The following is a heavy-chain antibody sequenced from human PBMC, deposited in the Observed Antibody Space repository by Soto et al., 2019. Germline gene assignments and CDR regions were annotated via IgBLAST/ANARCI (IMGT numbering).Heavy chain of an antibody. Sequence: GGSLRLSCAASGFTFSSYAMSWVRQAPGKGLEWVSAISGSGGSTYYADSVKGRFTISRDNSKNTLYLQMNSLRAEDTAVYYCAKDGGPYSGYARDAFDIWGQGTMVTVSS. J-gene: IGHJ3*02. CDR2: ISGSGGST. D-gene: IGHD5-12*01. CDR1: GFTFSSYA. CDR3: AKDGGPYSGYARDAFDI. V-gene: IGHV3-23*01.